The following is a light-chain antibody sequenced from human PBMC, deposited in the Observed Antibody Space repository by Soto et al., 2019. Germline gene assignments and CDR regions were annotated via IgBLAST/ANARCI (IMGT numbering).Light chain of an antibody. CDR1: SSDVADYNY. J-gene: IGLJ3*02. Sequence: QSALTQPPSASGSPGQSVTISCTGTSSDVADYNYVSWYQQYPGKAPKLMIYEVSKRPSGVPDRFPGSKSGNTASLTVSGLQAEDEADYYCSSYAGSNNWVFGGGTKVTVL. CDR2: EVS. CDR3: SSYAGSNNWV. V-gene: IGLV2-8*01.